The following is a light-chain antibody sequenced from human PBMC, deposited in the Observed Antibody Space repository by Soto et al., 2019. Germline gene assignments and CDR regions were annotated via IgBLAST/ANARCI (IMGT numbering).Light chain of an antibody. J-gene: IGKJ3*01. CDR1: QSVSSY. CDR2: GAS. Sequence: EIVLTQSPATLSLPPWERATLSCMASQSVSSYLAWYQQKPGQAPRLLISGASTRESGVPDRFSGSGSGTDFTLTISSLQAEDVAVYYCQQYYSTPLTFGPGTKVD. V-gene: IGKV3-15*01. CDR3: QQYYSTPLT.